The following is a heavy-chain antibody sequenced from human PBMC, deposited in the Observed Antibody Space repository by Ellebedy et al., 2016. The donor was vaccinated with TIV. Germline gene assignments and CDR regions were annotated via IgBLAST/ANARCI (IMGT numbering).Heavy chain of an antibody. D-gene: IGHD2-15*01. J-gene: IGHJ6*02. V-gene: IGHV1-18*01. CDR3: ARSGYYYGLDV. Sequence: AASVKVSCKASGYTFTSYGISWVRQAPGQGLEWMGWISFDSGDTNYAQKFQGWVTMTRDTSSRTVYMELRSLKSDDTAMYYCARSGYYYGLDVWGQGTTVTVSS. CDR2: ISFDSGDT. CDR1: GYTFTSYG.